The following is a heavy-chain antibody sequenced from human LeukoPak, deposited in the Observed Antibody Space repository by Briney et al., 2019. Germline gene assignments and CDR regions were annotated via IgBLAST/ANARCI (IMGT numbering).Heavy chain of an antibody. J-gene: IGHJ4*02. CDR2: IIPIFGTA. V-gene: IGHV1-69*01. Sequence: SVTVSCTASGGTFSSYAISWVRQAPGQGLEWMGGIIPIFGTANYAQKFQGRVTITADESTSTAYMELSSLRSEDTAVYYCARDLGASGSPLDYWGQGTLVTVSS. D-gene: IGHD1-26*01. CDR3: ARDLGASGSPLDY. CDR1: GGTFSSYA.